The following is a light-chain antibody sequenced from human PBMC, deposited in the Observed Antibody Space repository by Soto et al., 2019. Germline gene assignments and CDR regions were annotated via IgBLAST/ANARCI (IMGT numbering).Light chain of an antibody. J-gene: IGKJ1*01. CDR1: RDVGSD. CDR2: AAS. V-gene: IGKV1-39*01. CDR3: LQSYSTPRT. Sequence: QMTQSPSSLSASVGEKIIITCRASRDVGSDVSWYQQKPGQAPKLLIYAASNLYTGVPSRFSGSRSGTGFTLTISSLQPEDFASYYCLQSYSTPRTLGQGTKVDIK.